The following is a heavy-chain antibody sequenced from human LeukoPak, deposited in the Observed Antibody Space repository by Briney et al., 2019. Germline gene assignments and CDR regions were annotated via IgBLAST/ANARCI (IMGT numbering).Heavy chain of an antibody. CDR1: GGSFSGYY. CDR3: ARGRQDVTMIVVVMTAVSYYLDV. J-gene: IGHJ6*03. Sequence: SETMSLTCAVYGGSFSGYYWTWIRQTPEKGLEWIGEMNPSGSTNYNPSLKSRVTISVDTSKNQFSLELSSVTAADTAVYYCARGRQDVTMIVVVMTAVSYYLDVWGKGTTVTVS. CDR2: MNPSGST. V-gene: IGHV4-34*01. D-gene: IGHD3-22*01.